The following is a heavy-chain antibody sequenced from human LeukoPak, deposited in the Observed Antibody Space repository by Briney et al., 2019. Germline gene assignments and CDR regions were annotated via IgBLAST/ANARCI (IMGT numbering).Heavy chain of an antibody. Sequence: SETLSLTCAVYGGSFSGYYWSWIRQPPGKGLEWIGEINHSGSTNYNPSLKSRVTISVDTSKNQFSLKLSSVTAADTAVYYCARDHSYGYDYSGQGTLVTVSS. CDR3: ARDHSYGYDY. J-gene: IGHJ4*02. CDR2: INHSGST. D-gene: IGHD5-18*01. CDR1: GGSFSGYY. V-gene: IGHV4-34*01.